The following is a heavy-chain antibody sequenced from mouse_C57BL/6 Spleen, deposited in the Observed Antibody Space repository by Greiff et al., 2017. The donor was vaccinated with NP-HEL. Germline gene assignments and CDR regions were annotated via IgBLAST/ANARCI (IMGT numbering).Heavy chain of an antibody. Sequence: VQLQQSGPELVKPGASVKISCKASGYAFSSSWMNWVKQRPGKGLEWIGRIYPGDGDTNYNGKFKGKATLTADKSSSTAYMQLSSLTSEDSAVYFCERFYYGSSYGEYFDVWGTGTTVTVSS. CDR3: ERFYYGSSYGEYFDV. V-gene: IGHV1-82*01. CDR2: IYPGDGDT. CDR1: GYAFSSSW. D-gene: IGHD1-1*01. J-gene: IGHJ1*03.